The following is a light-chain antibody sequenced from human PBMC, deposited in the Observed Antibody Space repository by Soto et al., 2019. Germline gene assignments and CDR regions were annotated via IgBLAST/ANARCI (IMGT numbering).Light chain of an antibody. CDR3: SSYAGNNNVV. J-gene: IGLJ3*02. V-gene: IGLV2-8*01. Sequence: QSVLTQPPSASGSPGQSVTISCTGTSSDVGGYNYVSWYQQHPGKVPKLMIYDVRKRPSGVPDRFSGSKSGNTASLTVSGLQAEDEADYYCSSYAGNNNVVFGGGTKLTVL. CDR1: SSDVGGYNY. CDR2: DVR.